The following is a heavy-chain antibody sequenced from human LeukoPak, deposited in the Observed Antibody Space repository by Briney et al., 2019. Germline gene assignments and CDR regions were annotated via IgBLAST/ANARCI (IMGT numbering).Heavy chain of an antibody. D-gene: IGHD1-7*01. Sequence: GGSLRLSCVASDFTFTNSWMSWVRQAPGTGLEWVADIKPDGSDTGYVDSVKGRLTISRDNAKNSLYLQMDSLRVEDTAVYYCVRGTRLADRWGQGTLVTVSS. CDR2: IKPDGSDT. J-gene: IGHJ5*02. CDR3: VRGTRLADR. V-gene: IGHV3-7*01. CDR1: DFTFTNSW.